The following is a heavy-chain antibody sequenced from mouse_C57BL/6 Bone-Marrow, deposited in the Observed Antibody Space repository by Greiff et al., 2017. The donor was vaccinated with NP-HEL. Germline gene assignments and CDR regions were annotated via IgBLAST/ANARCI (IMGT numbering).Heavy chain of an antibody. CDR1: GFTFSSYG. D-gene: IGHD6-1*01. J-gene: IGHJ3*01. Sequence: EVQVVESGGDLVKPGGSLKLSCAASGFTFSSYGMSWVRQTPDKRLEWVATISSGGSYTYYPDSVKGRFTISRDNAKNTLYLQMSSLKSEDTAMYYCARHGVSLFFAYWGQGTLVTVSA. V-gene: IGHV5-6*01. CDR2: ISSGGSYT. CDR3: ARHGVSLFFAY.